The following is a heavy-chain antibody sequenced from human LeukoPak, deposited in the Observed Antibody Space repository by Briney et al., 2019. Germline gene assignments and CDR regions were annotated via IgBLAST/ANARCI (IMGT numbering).Heavy chain of an antibody. V-gene: IGHV1-8*01. CDR3: VRGKIAAAGTFVY. CDR1: GYTFTSYD. D-gene: IGHD6-13*01. CDR2: MNPNSGNT. Sequence: ASVKVSCKASGYTFTSYDINWVRQATGQGLEWMGWMNPNSGNTGYAQKFQGRVTMTRNTSISTAYMELSSLRSEDTAVYYCVRGKIAAAGTFVYWGQGTLVTVSS. J-gene: IGHJ4*02.